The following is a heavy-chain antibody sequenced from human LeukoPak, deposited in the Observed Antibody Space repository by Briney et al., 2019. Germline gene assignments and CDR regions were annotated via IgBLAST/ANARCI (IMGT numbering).Heavy chain of an antibody. D-gene: IGHD2-8*01. J-gene: IGHJ6*02. CDR1: GFTFSGSA. CDR3: TTTNSGYGMDV. V-gene: IGHV3-73*01. CDR2: IRTKPNNYAT. Sequence: SGGSLRLSCAASGFTFSGSAMHWVRQASGKGLEWVGRIRTKPNNYATAYAVSVRGRFTISRDDSKNTAYLQMNSLKTEDTAVYYCTTTNSGYGMDVWGQGTTVTVSS.